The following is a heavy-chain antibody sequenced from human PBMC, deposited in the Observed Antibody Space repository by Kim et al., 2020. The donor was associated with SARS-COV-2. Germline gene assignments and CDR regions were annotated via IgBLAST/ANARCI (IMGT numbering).Heavy chain of an antibody. CDR1: GFTFSSYA. V-gene: IGHV3-30*04. D-gene: IGHD2-15*01. J-gene: IGHJ6*02. CDR2: ISYDGSNK. Sequence: GGSLRLSCAASGFTFSSYAMHWVRQAPGKGLEWVAAISYDGSNKYYVDSVKGRFTISRDNSKNTLYLQMNSLRAEDTAVYYCARAIPGMVVVVAATGGMDAWGPGTTVSVSS. CDR3: ARAIPGMVVVVAATGGMDA.